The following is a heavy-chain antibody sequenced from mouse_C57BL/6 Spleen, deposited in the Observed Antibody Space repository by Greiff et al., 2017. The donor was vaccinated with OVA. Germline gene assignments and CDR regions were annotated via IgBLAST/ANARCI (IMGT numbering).Heavy chain of an antibody. V-gene: IGHV14-4*01. CDR2: IDPENGDT. J-gene: IGHJ3*01. CDR3: TTHSYYYCSSSFAY. Sequence: VQLQQSGAELVRPGASVKLSCTASGFNIKDDYMHWVKQRPEQGLEWIGWIDPENGDTEYASKFQGKATITADTSSNTAYLQLSSLTSEDTAVYYCTTHSYYYCSSSFAYWGQGTLVTVSA. CDR1: GFNIKDDY. D-gene: IGHD1-1*01.